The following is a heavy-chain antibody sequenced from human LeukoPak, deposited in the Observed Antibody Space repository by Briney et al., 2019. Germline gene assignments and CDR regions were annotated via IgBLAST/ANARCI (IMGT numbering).Heavy chain of an antibody. CDR3: ATRGTMFRFFDH. CDR2: VIPTLDRK. CDR1: GVTFSKYA. Sequence: SVRVSCKASGVTFSKYAFNWVRQAPGHGLEWMGSVIPTLDRKSYAQRFQGRVTIAADESTSTVYMQLSSLRFEDTATYYCATRGTMFRFFDHWGQGTLVTISA. V-gene: IGHV1-69*11. J-gene: IGHJ4*02. D-gene: IGHD3-10*01.